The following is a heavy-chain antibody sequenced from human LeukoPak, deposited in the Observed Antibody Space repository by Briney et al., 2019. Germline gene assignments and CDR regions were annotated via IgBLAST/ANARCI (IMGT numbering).Heavy chain of an antibody. CDR2: IIPIFGTA. CDR3: VRGDYCSGGSCLLDY. Sequence: ASVKVSCKASGGTFSSYAISWVRQAPGQGLEWMGGIIPIFGTANYAQKFQGRVTITADESTSTAYMELSSLRSEDTAVHYCVRGDYCSGGSCLLDYWGQGTLVTVSS. V-gene: IGHV1-69*13. D-gene: IGHD2-15*01. J-gene: IGHJ4*02. CDR1: GGTFSSYA.